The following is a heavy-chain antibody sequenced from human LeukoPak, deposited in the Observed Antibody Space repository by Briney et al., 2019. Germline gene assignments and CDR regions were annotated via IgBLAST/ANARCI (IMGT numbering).Heavy chain of an antibody. CDR3: ARDGAVDGDVAFDF. D-gene: IGHD4-17*01. CDR1: GFTFRNYW. CDR2: INYDGSET. J-gene: IGHJ4*02. V-gene: IGHV3-74*03. Sequence: GGSLRLSCTASGFTFRNYWMHWVRQGPGKGLVWVSRINYDGSETMYADSVKGRFTTSRDNGKNTVYLQMNSLRAEDTAVYYCARDGAVDGDVAFDFWGQGTLVTVSS.